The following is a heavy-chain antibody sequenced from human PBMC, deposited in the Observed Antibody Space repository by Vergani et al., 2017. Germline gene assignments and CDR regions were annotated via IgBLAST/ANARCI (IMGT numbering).Heavy chain of an antibody. J-gene: IGHJ5*01. V-gene: IGHV3-74*02. CDR2: IKSDGSIT. Sequence: EVQLLESGGGLVQPGGSLRLSCEGSGFSFSGYWMHWVRQSPEKGLVWVSRIKSDGSITNYADSVKGRFTISRDNAKNTLYLEMNSLRGDDTAIYYCVRARCSGPCFMSNWFDSWGQGPWSPSPQ. CDR1: GFSFSGYW. D-gene: IGHD5-12*01. CDR3: VRARCSGPCFMSNWFDS.